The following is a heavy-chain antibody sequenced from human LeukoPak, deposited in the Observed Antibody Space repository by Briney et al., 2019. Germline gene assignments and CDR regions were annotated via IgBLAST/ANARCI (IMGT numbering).Heavy chain of an antibody. Sequence: PGGSLRLSWAASGFTFSSYGMHWVRQAPGKGLEWVAVIWSDGSQKWYADSVKGRFTISRDSSKNTLFLQMNSLRAEDTAMYYCARERRSGTDYFDYWGQGTLVTVSS. CDR2: IWSDGSQK. D-gene: IGHD1-26*01. J-gene: IGHJ4*02. CDR3: ARERRSGTDYFDY. CDR1: GFTFSSYG. V-gene: IGHV3-33*01.